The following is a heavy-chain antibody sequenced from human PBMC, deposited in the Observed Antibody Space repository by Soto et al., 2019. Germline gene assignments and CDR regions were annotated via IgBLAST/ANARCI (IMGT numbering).Heavy chain of an antibody. J-gene: IGHJ5*02. CDR3: ARAPRELTTVTTPWFDP. CDR2: ISSSSSYI. Sequence: GGSLRLSCAASGFTFSSYSMNWVRQAPGKGLEWVSSISSSSSYIYYADSVKGRFTISRDNAKNSLYLQMNSLRAEDTAVYYCARAPRELTTVTTPWFDPWGQGTLVTVSS. CDR1: GFTFSSYS. V-gene: IGHV3-21*01. D-gene: IGHD4-17*01.